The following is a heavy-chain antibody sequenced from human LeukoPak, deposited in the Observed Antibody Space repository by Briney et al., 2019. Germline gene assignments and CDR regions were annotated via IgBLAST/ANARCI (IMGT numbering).Heavy chain of an antibody. CDR3: ARDGGGYSHGRWDGMDV. CDR2: IYSGGST. J-gene: IGHJ6*02. D-gene: IGHD5-18*01. CDR1: GFTVSNSY. V-gene: IGHV3-66*01. Sequence: PGGSLRLSCAASGFTVSNSYMSWVRQAPGKGLEWVSGIYSGGSTYYADSVKGRCTISRDNSMNTLYLQMNSLRAEDTAVYYCARDGGGYSHGRWDGMDVWGQGTTVTVSS.